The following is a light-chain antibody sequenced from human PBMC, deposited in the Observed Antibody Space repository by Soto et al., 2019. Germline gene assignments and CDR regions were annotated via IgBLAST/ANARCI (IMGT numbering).Light chain of an antibody. CDR1: SSDVGGYNF. CDR3: CSYSGSSTIVV. J-gene: IGLJ2*01. V-gene: IGLV2-14*03. Sequence: QSALTQPASVSGSPGQSITISCTGTSSDVGGYNFVSWYQQHPGKAPRLMIFDVDNRPSGVSTRFYGSKSGNTASLTISGLQAEDEADYYCCSYSGSSTIVVCGGGTQLTVL. CDR2: DVD.